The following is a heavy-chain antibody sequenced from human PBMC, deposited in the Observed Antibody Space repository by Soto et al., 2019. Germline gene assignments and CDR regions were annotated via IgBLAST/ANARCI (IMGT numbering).Heavy chain of an antibody. Sequence: EVQLLESGGGLAQPGGSLRLSCAASGFTFGNYAMSWVRQAPGKGLEWVSAISGYGDRTYYADSVKGRFTISRDNSKSTLYLKMNSLRADATAVYYCVLPDCNSTDCRRFPHGGQGTLVSFSS. J-gene: IGHJ1*01. CDR2: ISGYGDRT. CDR3: VLPDCNSTDCRRFPH. V-gene: IGHV3-23*01. CDR1: GFTFGNYA. D-gene: IGHD2-2*01.